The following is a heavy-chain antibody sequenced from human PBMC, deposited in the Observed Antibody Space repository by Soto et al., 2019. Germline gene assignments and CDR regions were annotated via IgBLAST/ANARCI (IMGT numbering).Heavy chain of an antibody. CDR1: GGTFSSYT. D-gene: IGHD3-10*01. Sequence: VSCKASGGTFSSYTISWVRQSPGQGLEWMGRIIPILGIANYAQKFQGRVTITADKSTSTAYMELSSLRSEDTAVYYCARGSGQGSYYYYMDVWGKGTTVTVSS. CDR3: ARGSGQGSYYYYMDV. V-gene: IGHV1-69*02. CDR2: IIPILGIA. J-gene: IGHJ6*03.